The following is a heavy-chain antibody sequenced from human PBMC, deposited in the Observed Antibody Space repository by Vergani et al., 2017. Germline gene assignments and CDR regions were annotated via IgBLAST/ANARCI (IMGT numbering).Heavy chain of an antibody. CDR3: AKEFCGTGNCYGWNHLEV. CDR1: GYTSSGND. D-gene: IGHD1-1*01. CDR2: IGVDGDR. V-gene: IGHV3-13*01. J-gene: IGHJ6*04. Sequence: VESGGGLVQPGGSLRLSCTVSGYTSSGNDFHGVRETAGKGLEWVSSIGVDGDRYYSDSVKGRFTISRDNGQSYLYLDMDNLRVEDTAVYFCAKEFCGTGNCYGWNHLEVWGEGTSVTVSS.